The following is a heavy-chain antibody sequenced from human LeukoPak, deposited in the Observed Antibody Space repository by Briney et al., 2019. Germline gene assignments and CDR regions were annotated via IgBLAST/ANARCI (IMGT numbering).Heavy chain of an antibody. J-gene: IGHJ4*02. D-gene: IGHD6-13*01. CDR2: IYTSGST. Sequence: SETLSLTCTVSGGSISSYYWSWIRQPAGKGLEWIGRIYTSGSTNYNPSLKSRVAMSVDTSKNQFSLKLSSVTAADAAVYYCARDRQQLVRGDYFDYWGQGALVTVSS. V-gene: IGHV4-4*07. CDR1: GGSISSYY. CDR3: ARDRQQLVRGDYFDY.